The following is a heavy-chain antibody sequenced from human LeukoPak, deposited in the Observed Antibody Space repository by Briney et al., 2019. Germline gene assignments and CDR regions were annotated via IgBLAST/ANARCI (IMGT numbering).Heavy chain of an antibody. CDR2: IKQDGSEK. Sequence: GGSLRLSCAASGFTFSSYWMSWVRQAPGKGLEWVANIKQDGSEKYYVDSVKGRFTISRDNAKKSLHLQMSSLRAEDTAVYYCAREVTTLSTFDNWGQGTLVTVSS. J-gene: IGHJ4*02. CDR3: AREVTTLSTFDN. CDR1: GFTFSSYW. V-gene: IGHV3-7*01. D-gene: IGHD4-17*01.